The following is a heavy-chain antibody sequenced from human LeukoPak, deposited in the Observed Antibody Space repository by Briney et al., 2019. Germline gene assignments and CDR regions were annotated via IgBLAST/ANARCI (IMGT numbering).Heavy chain of an antibody. V-gene: IGHV1-2*02. CDR1: GYNFIGYY. CDR3: ARPELGYCSGGSCYFDY. D-gene: IGHD2-15*01. Sequence: ASVKVSCKTSGYNFIGYYIHWVRQAPGQGLEWMGWINPNSGGTNYAQKFQGRVTMTRDTSISTAYMELSRLRSDDTAVYYCARPELGYCSGGSCYFDYWGQGTLVTVSS. CDR2: INPNSGGT. J-gene: IGHJ4*02.